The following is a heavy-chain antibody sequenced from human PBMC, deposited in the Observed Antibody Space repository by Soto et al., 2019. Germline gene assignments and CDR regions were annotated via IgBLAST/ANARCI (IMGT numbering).Heavy chain of an antibody. CDR3: ARGNGHIPGIAAAGIPTHYYYGMDV. V-gene: IGHV1-69*13. CDR2: IIPIFGTA. Sequence: SVKVSCKASGGTFSSYAISWVRQAPGQGLEWMGGIIPIFGTANYARKFQGRVTITADESTSTAYMELSSLRSEDTAVYYCARGNGHIPGIAAAGIPTHYYYGMDVWGQGTTVTVSS. CDR1: GGTFSSYA. D-gene: IGHD6-13*01. J-gene: IGHJ6*02.